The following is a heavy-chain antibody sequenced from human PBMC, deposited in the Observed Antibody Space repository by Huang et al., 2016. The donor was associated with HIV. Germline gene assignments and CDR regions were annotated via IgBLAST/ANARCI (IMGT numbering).Heavy chain of an antibody. CDR3: ARDRDFYDSSGYWGFNYFDY. Sequence: QVQLVQSGAEVKKPGASVKVSCKASGYAFTSYYMHWVRPAPGQGLEWMGISNPSDGSTSYAQKFQGRVTTTRDTSTNTVFMELSSLRSEDTAVYYCARDRDFYDSSGYWGFNYFDYWGQGTLVTVSS. CDR2: SNPSDGST. V-gene: IGHV1-46*01. J-gene: IGHJ4*02. CDR1: GYAFTSYY. D-gene: IGHD3-22*01.